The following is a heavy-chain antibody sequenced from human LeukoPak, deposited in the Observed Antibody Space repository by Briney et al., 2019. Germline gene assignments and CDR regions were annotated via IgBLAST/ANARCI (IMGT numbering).Heavy chain of an antibody. Sequence: SETLSLTCTVSGGSISSSSYYWGWIRQPPGEGLEWIGSIYYTGKTYYNASLKSRISISLETSKNQFSLMLNSVTAADTAMYYCARDFGSSSWGWFDPWGQGTMVIVSS. J-gene: IGHJ5*02. V-gene: IGHV4-39*07. CDR3: ARDFGSSSWGWFDP. CDR1: GGSISSSSYY. CDR2: IYYTGKT. D-gene: IGHD6-6*01.